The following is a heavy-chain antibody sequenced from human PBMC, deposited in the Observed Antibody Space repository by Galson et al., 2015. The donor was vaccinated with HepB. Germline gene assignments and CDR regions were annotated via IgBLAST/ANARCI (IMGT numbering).Heavy chain of an antibody. V-gene: IGHV3-21*01. Sequence: SLRLSCAASGFTFSSYSMNWVRQAPGKGLEWVSSISSSSSYIYYADSVKGRFTISRDNAKNSLYLQMNSLRAEGTAVYYCARDKEGYGDYAGHYYYYYGMDVWGQGTTVTVSS. J-gene: IGHJ6*02. D-gene: IGHD4-17*01. CDR2: ISSSSSYI. CDR3: ARDKEGYGDYAGHYYYYYGMDV. CDR1: GFTFSSYS.